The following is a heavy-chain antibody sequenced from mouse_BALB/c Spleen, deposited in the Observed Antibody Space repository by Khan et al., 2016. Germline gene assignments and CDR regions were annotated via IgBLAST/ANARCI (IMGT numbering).Heavy chain of an antibody. V-gene: IGHV1-7*01. Sequence: QVRLQQSGAELAKPGASVKMSCKASGYTFTSYWMHWVKQRPGQGLEWIGYINPSTGYTEYNQKFKDKATLTADKSSSTAYMQLSSLTSEDSAVYDCARYYGYDEPYWRQGTTLTVSS. D-gene: IGHD2-2*01. CDR1: GYTFTSYW. CDR2: INPSTGYT. J-gene: IGHJ2*01. CDR3: ARYYGYDEPY.